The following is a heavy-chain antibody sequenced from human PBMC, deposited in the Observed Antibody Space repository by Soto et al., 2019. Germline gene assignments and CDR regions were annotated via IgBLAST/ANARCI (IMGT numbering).Heavy chain of an antibody. Sequence: PGESLKISCQCSGYTFSNFWIAWVRQLPGKGLEYMGIIYPGDSETRYSPSFHGKVTISADRSVGNAYLQWSSLEASDSAFYFCARSTRSSPYFDYWGKGALANVS. D-gene: IGHD6-13*01. CDR2: IYPGDSET. V-gene: IGHV5-51*01. CDR1: GYTFSNFW. J-gene: IGHJ4*02. CDR3: ARSTRSSPYFDY.